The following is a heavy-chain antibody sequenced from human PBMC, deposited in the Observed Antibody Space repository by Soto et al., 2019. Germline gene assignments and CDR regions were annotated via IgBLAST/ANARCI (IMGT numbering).Heavy chain of an antibody. CDR2: ISYGGST. D-gene: IGHD5-18*01. CDR3: SRGILV. Sequence: QVQLQESGPGLVKPSQTLSLDCTVSGGSINSGGYCWSWIRQRPGKALDWIGCISYGGSTPSNASLQTRVTISVDTSNTQFSLKPSSVTAADTAVYYCSRGILVWGQGTLITVSS. CDR1: GGSINSGGYC. J-gene: IGHJ4*02. V-gene: IGHV4-31*03.